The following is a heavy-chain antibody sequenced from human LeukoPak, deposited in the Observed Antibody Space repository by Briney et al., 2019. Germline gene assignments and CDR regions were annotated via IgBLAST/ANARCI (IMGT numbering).Heavy chain of an antibody. D-gene: IGHD1-26*01. CDR2: ISGSGGST. CDR1: GFTFSSYA. J-gene: IGHJ3*02. CDR3: ARTPEGSYLRAHDAFDI. V-gene: IGHV3-23*01. Sequence: GGSLRLSCAASGFTFSSYAMSWVRQAPGKGLEWVSAISGSGGSTYYADSVKGRFTISRDNSKNTLYLQMNSLRAEDTAVYYCARTPEGSYLRAHDAFDIWGQGTMVTVSS.